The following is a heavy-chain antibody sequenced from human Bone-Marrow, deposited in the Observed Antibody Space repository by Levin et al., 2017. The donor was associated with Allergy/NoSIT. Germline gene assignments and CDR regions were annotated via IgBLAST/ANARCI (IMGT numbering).Heavy chain of an antibody. Sequence: ETLSLTCAASGFTFSSYAMTWVRQAPGKGLEWVSGITGDARNTYYAVSVKGRFTISRDNDKKTVYLQMNSVRAEDTAVYYCAKDQVGSTWFYGSDVWGQGTTVTVSS. CDR3: AKDQVGSTWFYGSDV. J-gene: IGHJ6*02. CDR1: GFTFSSYA. V-gene: IGHV3-23*01. D-gene: IGHD6-13*01. CDR2: ITGDARNT.